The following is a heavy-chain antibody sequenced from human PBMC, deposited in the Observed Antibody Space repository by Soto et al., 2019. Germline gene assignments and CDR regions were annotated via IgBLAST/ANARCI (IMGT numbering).Heavy chain of an antibody. CDR2: IYYSGST. Sequence: SETLSLTCTVSGGSISSYYWSWIRQPPGKGLEWIGYIYYSGSTNYNPSLKSRVTISVDTSKNQFSLKLSSVTAADTAVYYCAGGGYSYGTFAYWGQGTLVTVSS. CDR3: AGGGYSYGTFAY. CDR1: GGSISSYY. J-gene: IGHJ4*02. D-gene: IGHD5-18*01. V-gene: IGHV4-59*01.